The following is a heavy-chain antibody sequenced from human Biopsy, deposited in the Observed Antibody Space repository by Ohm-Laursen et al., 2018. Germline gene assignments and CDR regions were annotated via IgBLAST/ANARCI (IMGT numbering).Heavy chain of an antibody. V-gene: IGHV1-8*01. CDR2: MNPDSGNP. D-gene: IGHD3-10*01. Sequence: SVKVSCKTSGYTFTSYEINWVRQATGQGLEWMGWMNPDSGNPGYAQNFQGRVTMTRNTSISTAYMELSSLRSEDTAVYFCARADPPLFYYGSGSSNWFDPWGQGTLVTVSS. J-gene: IGHJ5*02. CDR1: GYTFTSYE. CDR3: ARADPPLFYYGSGSSNWFDP.